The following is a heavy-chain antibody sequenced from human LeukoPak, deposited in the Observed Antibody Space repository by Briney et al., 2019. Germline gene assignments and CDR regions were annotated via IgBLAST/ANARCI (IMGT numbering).Heavy chain of an antibody. CDR3: ARRRYYDGSGYLE. D-gene: IGHD3-22*01. CDR2: IYYSGRT. V-gene: IGHV4-39*01. Sequence: SETLSLTCSVSGDSVSRSDSYWDWIRQPPGRGLECIGTIYYSGRTYYSLSLKSRVTMSVDPSNNQFSLNLRSVTAADTAVYYCARRRYYDGSGYLEWGQGTLLSVSS. J-gene: IGHJ1*01. CDR1: GDSVSRSDSY.